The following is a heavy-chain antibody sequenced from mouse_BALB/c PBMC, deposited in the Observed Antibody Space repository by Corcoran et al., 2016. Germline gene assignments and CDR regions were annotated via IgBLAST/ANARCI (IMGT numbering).Heavy chain of an antibody. CDR1: GYTFTNYG. V-gene: IGHV9-3-1*01. CDR3: ARDDGYPFAY. Sequence: QIQLVQSGPELKKPGETVKISCKASGYTFTNYGMNWVKQAPGKGLKWMGWINTYTGEPTYADDFKGRFAFSLETSASTAYLQINNLKNEDTATYFCARDDGYPFAYWGQGTLVTGSA. D-gene: IGHD2-3*01. CDR2: INTYTGEP. J-gene: IGHJ3*01.